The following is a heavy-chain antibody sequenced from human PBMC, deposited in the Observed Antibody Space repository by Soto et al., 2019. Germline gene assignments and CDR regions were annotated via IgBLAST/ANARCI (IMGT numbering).Heavy chain of an antibody. V-gene: IGHV4-30-4*01. D-gene: IGHD6-6*01. CDR2: IYYSGST. J-gene: IGHJ5*02. CDR3: ARERPDDARLDP. Sequence: PSETMSLTCTVSGGSISSGDYYWSWIRQPPGKGLEWIGYIYYSGSTYYNPSLKSRVAISVDTSKNQFSLKLSSVTAADTAVYYCARERPDDARLDPWGQGTRVTV. CDR1: GGSISSGDYY.